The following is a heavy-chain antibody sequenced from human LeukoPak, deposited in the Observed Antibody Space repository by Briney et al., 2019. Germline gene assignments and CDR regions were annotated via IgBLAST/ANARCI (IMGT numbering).Heavy chain of an antibody. CDR2: IIPIFGTA. CDR1: GGTFSSYA. J-gene: IGHJ4*02. V-gene: IGHV1-69*13. Sequence: SVKVSCKASGGTFSSYAISWVRQAPGQGLEWMGGIIPIFGTANYAQKFQGRVTITADESTSTAYMELSSLRSEDTAVYYCARGGPYYYDSSGYSFDYWGQGTLVTASS. CDR3: ARGGPYYYDSSGYSFDY. D-gene: IGHD3-22*01.